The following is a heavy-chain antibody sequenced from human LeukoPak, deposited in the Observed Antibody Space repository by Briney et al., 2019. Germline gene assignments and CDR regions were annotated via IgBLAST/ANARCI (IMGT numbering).Heavy chain of an antibody. CDR2: AYFGSKRYI. CDR1: LDCPSSNSAS. D-gene: IGHD6-19*01. Sequence: SQTLSLTPVNSLDCPSSNSASWKWIRLSPSRGLGWLGWAYFGSKRYIHYPVSVKTRLTITTDTSHNQFSLPPNFATPGATAVYYCASGGSSGRWFDPWGQGTLVTVSS. V-gene: IGHV6-1*01. J-gene: IGHJ5*02. CDR3: ASGGSSGRWFDP.